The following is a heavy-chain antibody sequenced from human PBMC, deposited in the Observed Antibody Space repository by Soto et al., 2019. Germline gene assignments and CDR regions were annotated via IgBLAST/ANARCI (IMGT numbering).Heavy chain of an antibody. CDR2: IYYSGST. Sequence: PSETLSLTCTVSGGSISSYYWSWIRQPPGKGLEWIGYIYYSGSTNYNPSLKSRVTISVDTSKNQFSLKLSSVTAADTAVYYCARAARYCSGGSCYPSFNWFDPWGQGTLVTVSS. CDR3: ARAARYCSGGSCYPSFNWFDP. V-gene: IGHV4-59*01. J-gene: IGHJ5*02. D-gene: IGHD2-15*01. CDR1: GGSISSYY.